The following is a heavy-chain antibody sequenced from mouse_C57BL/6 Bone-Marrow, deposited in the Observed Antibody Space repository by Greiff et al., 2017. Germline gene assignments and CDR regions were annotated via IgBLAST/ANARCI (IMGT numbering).Heavy chain of an antibody. CDR3: AREQLRLQLDY. V-gene: IGHV1-82*01. J-gene: IGHJ4*01. D-gene: IGHD3-2*02. Sequence: VQLQQSGPELVKPGASVKISCKASGYAFSSSWMNWVKQRPGKGLEWIGRIYPGDGDTNYNGKFQGKATLTADKSYSTAYMQLSSLTSEDSAVYFCAREQLRLQLDYWGQGTSVTVSS. CDR2: IYPGDGDT. CDR1: GYAFSSSW.